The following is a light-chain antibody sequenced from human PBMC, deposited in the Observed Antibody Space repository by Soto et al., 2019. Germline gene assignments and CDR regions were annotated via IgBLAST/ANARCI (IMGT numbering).Light chain of an antibody. CDR3: QQYGSSPIT. CDR1: QSVSSSY. J-gene: IGKJ5*01. V-gene: IGKV3-20*01. CDR2: GAS. Sequence: EIVLTQSPGTLSLSPGERATLSCRASQSVSSSYLAWYQQKPGQAPGRLIYGASSRATSIPDRFSGSGSGTGFALTINRLEPEDFAVYYYQQYGSSPITFGQGTRLEIK.